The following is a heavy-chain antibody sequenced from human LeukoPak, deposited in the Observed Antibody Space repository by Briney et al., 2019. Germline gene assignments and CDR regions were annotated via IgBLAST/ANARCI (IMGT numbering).Heavy chain of an antibody. J-gene: IGHJ4*02. CDR3: ARTTRAMVANFDY. Sequence: GGSLRLSCAASGFTFSSYGMHWVRQAPGKGLEGVEVIWYDGSNKYYADSVKGRFTISRDNYKNTLYLHMNSLRAEDTAVYYCARTTRAMVANFDYWGQGTLVTVSS. CDR2: IWYDGSNK. CDR1: GFTFSSYG. D-gene: IGHD5-18*01. V-gene: IGHV3-33*01.